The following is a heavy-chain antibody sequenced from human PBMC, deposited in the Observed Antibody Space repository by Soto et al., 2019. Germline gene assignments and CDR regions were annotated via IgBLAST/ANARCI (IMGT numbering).Heavy chain of an antibody. V-gene: IGHV3-21*01. CDR3: ASEYCTGNSCYSRIFDY. CDR2: ISSTSTYI. J-gene: IGHJ4*02. CDR1: GFTFSRYS. Sequence: LRLSCEGSGFTFSRYSMNWVRQAPGKGLEWVASISSTSTYIYYGDFVKGRFSIARDNAKNSLYLQMDSLRDEDTALYYCASEYCTGNSCYSRIFDYWGQGTLVTVSS. D-gene: IGHD2-21*01.